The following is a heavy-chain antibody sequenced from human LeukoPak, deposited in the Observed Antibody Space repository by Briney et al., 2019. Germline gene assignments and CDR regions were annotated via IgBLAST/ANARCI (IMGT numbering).Heavy chain of an antibody. CDR1: GFTFSGSW. V-gene: IGHV3-74*01. Sequence: GGSLRLSCAASGFTFSGSWMHWVRQAPGKGLVWVSRINNDGSGTSYADSVKGRFTISRDNSKNTLYLQMNSLRAEDTAVYYCAREWIAAAVHFDYWGQGTLVTVSS. CDR3: AREWIAAAVHFDY. D-gene: IGHD6-13*01. CDR2: INNDGSGT. J-gene: IGHJ4*02.